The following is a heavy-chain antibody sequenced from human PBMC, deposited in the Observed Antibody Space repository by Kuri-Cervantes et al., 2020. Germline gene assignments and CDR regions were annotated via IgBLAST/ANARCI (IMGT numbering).Heavy chain of an antibody. Sequence: SGPTLVKPTQTLTLTCTFSGFSLSTSGVGVGWIRQPPGKALEWLALIDWDDDKYYSTSLKTRLTISKDTSKNQVVLTMTNMDPVDTATYYCARIELHNYYGSGIFDYWGQGTLVTVSS. CDR1: GFSLSTSGVG. D-gene: IGHD3-10*01. CDR3: ARIELHNYYGSGIFDY. J-gene: IGHJ4*02. V-gene: IGHV2-70*01. CDR2: IDWDDDK.